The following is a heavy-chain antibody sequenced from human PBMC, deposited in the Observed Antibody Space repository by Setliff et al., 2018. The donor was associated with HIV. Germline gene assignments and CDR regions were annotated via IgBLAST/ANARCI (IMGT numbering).Heavy chain of an antibody. CDR1: GYNFTSHD. CDR3: ARVYYYYYYYMDV. CDR2: MNPNSGNT. V-gene: IGHV1-8*01. J-gene: IGHJ6*03. Sequence: ASVKVSCKASGYNFTSHDINWVRQAPGQGLEWMGWMNPNSGNTGYAQKFQGRVTMTRNTSISTAYMELSSLRSEDTAVYYCARVYYYYYYYMDVWGKGTTVTVSS.